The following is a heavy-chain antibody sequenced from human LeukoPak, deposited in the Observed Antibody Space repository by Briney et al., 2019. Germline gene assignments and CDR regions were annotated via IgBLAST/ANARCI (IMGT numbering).Heavy chain of an antibody. CDR1: GFTFNRRG. J-gene: IGHJ4*02. D-gene: IGHD6-19*01. CDR2: ISGSSSYI. Sequence: GGSLRLSCAASGFTFNRRGMHWVRQAPGKGLEWVSSISGSSSYIYYADSVKGRFTISRHNAKNSLYLQMNSLRAEDTAVYYCASGRGGWSFDYWGQGTLVAVSS. CDR3: ASGRGGWSFDY. V-gene: IGHV3-21*01.